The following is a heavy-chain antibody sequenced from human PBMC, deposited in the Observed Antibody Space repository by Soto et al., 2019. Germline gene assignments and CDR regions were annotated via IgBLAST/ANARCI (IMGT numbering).Heavy chain of an antibody. D-gene: IGHD1-20*01. J-gene: IGHJ4*02. CDR3: ARYRPRYNWNDEDLFDY. CDR2: IKQDGSEK. CDR1: GFTFSSYW. Sequence: PGGSLRLSCAASGFTFSSYWMSWVRQAPGKGLEWVANIKQDGSEKYYVDSVKGRFTISRDNAKNSLYLQMNSLRAEDTAVYYCARYRPRYNWNDEDLFDYWGQGTLVTVSS. V-gene: IGHV3-7*01.